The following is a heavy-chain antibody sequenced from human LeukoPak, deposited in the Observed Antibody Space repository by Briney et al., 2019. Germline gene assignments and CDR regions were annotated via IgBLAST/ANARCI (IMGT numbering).Heavy chain of an antibody. D-gene: IGHD2-2*01. CDR1: GFTFSSHG. J-gene: IGHJ4*02. V-gene: IGHV3-30*02. CDR2: IRYDGSNK. Sequence: PGGSLRLSCAASGFTFSSHGMHWVRQAPGTGLEWVAFIRYDGSNKYYSDSVKGRFTISRDNSKNTLYLQMNSLRDEDTAVYYCAKDIVVVPAALGYWGQGTLVTVSS. CDR3: AKDIVVVPAALGY.